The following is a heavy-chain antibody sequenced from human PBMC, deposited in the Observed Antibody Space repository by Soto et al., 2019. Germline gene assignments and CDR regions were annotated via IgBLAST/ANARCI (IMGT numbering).Heavy chain of an antibody. Sequence: GGSLRLSCAASGFSFSNYGMTWVRQAPGKGLEWVSLISGSGGSTYYADSVKGRFTISRDNSKNTVFLQMDSLRVDDTAVYYCAKDDAYSYGYLHIWGQGTLVTVSS. CDR1: GFSFSNYG. V-gene: IGHV3-23*01. CDR2: ISGSGGST. CDR3: AKDDAYSYGYLHI. D-gene: IGHD5-18*01. J-gene: IGHJ4*02.